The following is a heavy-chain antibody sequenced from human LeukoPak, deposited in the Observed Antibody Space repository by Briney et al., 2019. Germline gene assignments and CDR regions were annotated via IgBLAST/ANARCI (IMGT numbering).Heavy chain of an antibody. D-gene: IGHD5-12*01. CDR3: ARDTDIVATITIDY. CDR2: ISAYNGNT. Sequence: ASVKVSCKASGYTFTSYGISWVRQPPAQGLEWMGWISAYNGNTNYAQKLQGRLTMTTDTSTSTAYMERRSLRSDDTAVYYCARDTDIVATITIDYWGQGTLVTVSS. J-gene: IGHJ4*02. V-gene: IGHV1-18*01. CDR1: GYTFTSYG.